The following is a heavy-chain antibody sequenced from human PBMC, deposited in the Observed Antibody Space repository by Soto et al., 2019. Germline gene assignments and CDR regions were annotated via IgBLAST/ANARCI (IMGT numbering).Heavy chain of an antibody. V-gene: IGHV4-4*07. Sequence: SETLSLTCTVSGGSINTFYWSWVRQPAGKGLEWIGRIFSSGSTSFNPSLESRVAMSVDTSKNHFSLNLSSVTAADMAVYYCAREGSYSAYNFAHGIQLWSFDFWGQGALVTGSS. CDR2: IFSSGST. J-gene: IGHJ4*02. CDR1: GGSINTFY. CDR3: AREGSYSAYNFAHGIQLWSFDF. D-gene: IGHD5-12*01.